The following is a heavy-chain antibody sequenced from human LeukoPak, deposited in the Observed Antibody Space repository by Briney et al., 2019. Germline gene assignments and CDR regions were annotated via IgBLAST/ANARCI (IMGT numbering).Heavy chain of an antibody. CDR1: GFTFSSYS. V-gene: IGHV3-48*02. J-gene: IGHJ5*02. CDR3: ARSYYDILTGYFNWFDP. D-gene: IGHD3-9*01. Sequence: GGSLRLSCAASGFTFSSYSMNWVRQAPGKGLEWVSYISSSSSTIYYADSVKGRFTISRDNAKNSLYLQMNSLRDEDTAVYYCARSYYDILTGYFNWFDPWGQGTLVTVSS. CDR2: ISSSSSTI.